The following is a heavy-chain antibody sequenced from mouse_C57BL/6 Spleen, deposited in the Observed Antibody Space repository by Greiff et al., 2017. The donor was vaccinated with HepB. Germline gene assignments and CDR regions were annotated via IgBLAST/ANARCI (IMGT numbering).Heavy chain of an antibody. J-gene: IGHJ4*01. V-gene: IGHV1-4*01. CDR1: GYTFTSYT. Sequence: VQLQQSGAELARPGASVKMSCKASGYTFTSYTMHWVKQRPGQGLEWIGYINPSSGYTKYNQKFKDQATLTADKSSSTAYMQQSSLTSEDSAVYYCARKAPYGSSFYYAMDYWGQGTSVTVSS. CDR2: INPSSGYT. CDR3: ARKAPYGSSFYYAMDY. D-gene: IGHD1-1*01.